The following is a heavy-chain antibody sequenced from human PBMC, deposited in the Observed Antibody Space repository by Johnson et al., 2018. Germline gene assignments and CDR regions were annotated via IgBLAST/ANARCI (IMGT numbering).Heavy chain of an antibody. J-gene: IGHJ1*01. D-gene: IGHD3-10*01. CDR1: GFTFDDYA. CDR2: ISWNSGSI. CDR3: AKAPVGWLGEGAEYFQH. Sequence: EVQLVGSGGGLVQPGRSLRLSCAASGFTFDDYAMHWVRQAPGKGLEWVSGISWNSGSIGYADSVKGRFTISRDNAKNSLYLQMNSLRAEDTALYYCAKAPVGWLGEGAEYFQHWGQGTLVTVSS. V-gene: IGHV3-9*01.